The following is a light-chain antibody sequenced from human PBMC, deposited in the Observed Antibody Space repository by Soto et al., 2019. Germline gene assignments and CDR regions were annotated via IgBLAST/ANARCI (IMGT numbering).Light chain of an antibody. CDR2: GAS. Sequence: IVMTQSPATLSVSPGERATLSCRASQSVSSNLAWYQQKPGQAPRLLIYGASTRATGIPARFSGSGYGRESTLKISRLQSDDFEGNYGKEYDILPPYTFGQGTKLEIK. CDR1: QSVSSN. CDR3: KEYDILPPYT. J-gene: IGKJ2*01. V-gene: IGKV3-15*01.